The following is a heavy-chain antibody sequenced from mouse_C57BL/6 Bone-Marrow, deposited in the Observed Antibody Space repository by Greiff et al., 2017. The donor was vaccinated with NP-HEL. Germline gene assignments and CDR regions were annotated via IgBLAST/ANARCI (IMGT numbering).Heavy chain of an antibody. J-gene: IGHJ1*03. CDR1: GYAFSSYW. D-gene: IGHD1-1*01. CDR2: IYPGDGDT. CDR3: AIYYYGSSYHWYFDV. V-gene: IGHV1-80*01. Sequence: QVQLQQSGAELVKPGASVKISCKASGYAFSSYWMNWVKQRPGKGLEWIGQIYPGDGDTNYNGKFKGKATLTADKSSSTAYMQLSSLTSEDSAVYFCAIYYYGSSYHWYFDVWGTGTTVTVSS.